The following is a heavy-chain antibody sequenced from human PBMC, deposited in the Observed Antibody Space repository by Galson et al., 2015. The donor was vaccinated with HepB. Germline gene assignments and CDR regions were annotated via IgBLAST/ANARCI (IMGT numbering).Heavy chain of an antibody. J-gene: IGHJ6*02. CDR2: TYYRSKWQK. CDR3: AYGVDV. Sequence: AVWNWIRQSPSSGLEWLGRTYYRSKWQKDYAVSMKSRITISTDTSRNQVSLQLNSMSPEDTAVYYCAYGVDVWGQGTTVTVSS. CDR1: AV. V-gene: IGHV6-1*01.